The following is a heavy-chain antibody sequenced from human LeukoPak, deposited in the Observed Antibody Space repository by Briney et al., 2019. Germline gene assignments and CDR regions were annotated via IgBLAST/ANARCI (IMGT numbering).Heavy chain of an antibody. CDR1: GYTFTSYA. CDR2: INAGNGNT. D-gene: IGHD4-17*01. J-gene: IGHJ4*02. Sequence: ASVKVSCKASGYTFTSYAMHWVRQAPGQRLEWMGWINAGNGNTKYSQKFQGRVTITTDTSASTAYMELSSLRSEDTAVYYCARFMTTVTLFDYWGQGTLVTVSS. CDR3: ARFMTTVTLFDY. V-gene: IGHV1-3*01.